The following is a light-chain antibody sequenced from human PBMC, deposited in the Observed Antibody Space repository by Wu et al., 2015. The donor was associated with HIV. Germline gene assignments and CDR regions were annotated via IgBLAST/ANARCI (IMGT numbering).Light chain of an antibody. CDR2: KAS. J-gene: IGKJ1*01. CDR1: GVLYW. V-gene: IGKV1-5*03. Sequence: TLSASVGDRVTITCGPVGVLYWLAWYQQKPGKAPKLLIYKASRLQSGVPSRFSGSGSGTEFTLTISSLQPDDFATYYCQQYNSWTFGQGTKVDIK. CDR3: QQYNSWT.